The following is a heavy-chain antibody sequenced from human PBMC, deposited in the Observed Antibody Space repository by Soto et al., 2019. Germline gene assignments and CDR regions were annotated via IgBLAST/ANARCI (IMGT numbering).Heavy chain of an antibody. CDR1: GFPFSSYW. Sequence: GSLRLSCAASGFPFSSYWMSWVRTAPGKGLEWVANIKQDGSEKYYVDSVKGRFTISRDNAKNSLYLQMNSLRAEDTAVYYCARDQNSGYDEVDAFDIWGQGTMVTVSS. V-gene: IGHV3-7*01. CDR2: IKQDGSEK. D-gene: IGHD5-12*01. CDR3: ARDQNSGYDEVDAFDI. J-gene: IGHJ3*02.